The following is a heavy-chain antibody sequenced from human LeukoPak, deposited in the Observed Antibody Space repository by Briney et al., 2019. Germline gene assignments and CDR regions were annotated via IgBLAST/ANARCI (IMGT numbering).Heavy chain of an antibody. D-gene: IGHD6-19*01. CDR2: INHSGST. V-gene: IGHV4-34*01. J-gene: IGHJ4*02. CDR3: ARERGEEYSSGWYKTNFDT. CDR1: GGSFSGYY. Sequence: SETLSLTCAVYGGSFSGYYWSWIRQPPGKGLEWIGEINHSGSTNYNPSLKSRVTISVDTSKNQFSLKLSSVTAADTALYYCARERGEEYSSGWYKTNFDTWGQGTRVTVSS.